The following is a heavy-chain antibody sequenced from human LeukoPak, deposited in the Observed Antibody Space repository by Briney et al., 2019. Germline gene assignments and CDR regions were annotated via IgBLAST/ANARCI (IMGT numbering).Heavy chain of an antibody. D-gene: IGHD5-24*01. J-gene: IGHJ4*02. V-gene: IGHV4-39*02. CDR1: DVSITSSSNY. CDR3: ARGRGGWLAQSFDY. CDR2: IYSSGNT. Sequence: SETLSLTCSVSDVSITSSSNYWGWIRQPPGKGLEWIGSIYSSGNTYYNPSLKIRVTISVDTSKNHFSLKLGSVIVADTAVYYCARGRGGWLAQSFDYWGQGILVTVSS.